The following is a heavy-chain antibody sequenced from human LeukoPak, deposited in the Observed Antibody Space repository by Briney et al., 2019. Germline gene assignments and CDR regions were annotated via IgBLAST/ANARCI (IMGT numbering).Heavy chain of an antibody. CDR2: IYYSGGT. CDR1: GVSIGRYY. CDR3: AGHGSDWTFDF. D-gene: IGHD2-21*02. Sequence: PSETLTLSCAPSGVSIGRYYWGWIRQPPGKGLEWIGYIYYSGGTTYNPSLKSRVTISVNTSKNQSALKLSSVAAGGTAVYLCAGHGSDWTFDFWGQGLLVSVSS. J-gene: IGHJ4*02. V-gene: IGHV4-59*08.